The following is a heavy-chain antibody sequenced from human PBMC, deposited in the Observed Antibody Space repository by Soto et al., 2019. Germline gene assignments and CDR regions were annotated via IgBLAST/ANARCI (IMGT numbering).Heavy chain of an antibody. CDR2: IDSDGSST. D-gene: IGHD6-19*01. CDR3: ARASSDWSLDY. J-gene: IGHJ4*02. V-gene: IGHV3-74*03. CDR1: GFTFSGYW. Sequence: GGSLRLSCAASGFTFSGYWMYWVRQAPGRGLVWVSRIDSDGSSTTYADSVRGRFTISRDNAKNTLYLQMNSLRAEDTAVYYCARASSDWSLDYWGQGTLVTVSS.